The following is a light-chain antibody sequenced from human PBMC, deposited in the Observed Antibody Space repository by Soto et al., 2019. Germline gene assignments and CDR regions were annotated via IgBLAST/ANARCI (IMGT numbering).Light chain of an antibody. CDR2: GAS. Sequence: EIVLTQSPATLSLSPGERATLSCRASQSVSNFLAWYQQRPGQAPRLLLYGASNRATGTPARFSGSGSRTDFTLTISSLEPEDSAVYYCQQRSNRLTFGGGTKVEIK. V-gene: IGKV3-11*01. CDR1: QSVSNF. J-gene: IGKJ4*01. CDR3: QQRSNRLT.